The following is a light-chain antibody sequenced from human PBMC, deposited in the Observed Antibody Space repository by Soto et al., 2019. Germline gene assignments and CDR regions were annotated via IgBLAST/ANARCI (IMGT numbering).Light chain of an antibody. Sequence: QXVLTPPPAASGXRGQRVAISRSGSCSNIGNNDVYLYQQLPGTAPKLLIYSNRQRPSGVPERFSGSMSGTSASLAISGLRSEDEADYYCAAWDDMSGYVFGTGTKVTVL. CDR1: CSNIGNND. CDR2: SNR. CDR3: AAWDDMSGYV. J-gene: IGLJ1*01. V-gene: IGLV1-47*02.